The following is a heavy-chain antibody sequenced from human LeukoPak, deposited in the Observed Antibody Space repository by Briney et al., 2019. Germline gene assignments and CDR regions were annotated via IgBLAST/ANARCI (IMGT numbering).Heavy chain of an antibody. CDR1: GFSISYNY. J-gene: IGHJ4*02. CDR2: IYSGGDT. Sequence: GGSLRLSCAVSGFSISYNYMSWVRQAPGQGLQWVSLIYSGGDTYYAASVKDRFTISKDNSDNRVFLQMNSLGVDDTAVYYCASHYCSSGSCYVDYWGQGTLVMVSS. V-gene: IGHV3-53*01. CDR3: ASHYCSSGSCYVDY. D-gene: IGHD2-15*01.